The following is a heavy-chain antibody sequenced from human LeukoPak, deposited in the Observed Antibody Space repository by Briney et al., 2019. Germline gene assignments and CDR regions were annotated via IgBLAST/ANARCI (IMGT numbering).Heavy chain of an antibody. CDR3: ARDAYYDFWSGYYIDY. V-gene: IGHV3-11*01. CDR2: ISSSGSTI. J-gene: IGHJ4*02. CDR1: GFTFSDYY. D-gene: IGHD3-3*01. Sequence: TGGSLRLSCAASGFTFSDYYMSWIRQAPGEGLEWVSYISSSGSTIYYADSVKGRFTISRDNAKNSLYLQMNSLRAEDTAVYYCARDAYYDFWSGYYIDYWGQGTLVTVSS.